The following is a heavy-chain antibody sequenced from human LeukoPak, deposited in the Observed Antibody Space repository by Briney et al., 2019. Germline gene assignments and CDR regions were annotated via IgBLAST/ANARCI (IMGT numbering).Heavy chain of an antibody. Sequence: ASVKVSCKTSGYTFIDYYIHWVRQAPGQGLEWMAWINPNSGASNCAEKFQGWVTMTRDRSINTAYMDLSRLTSDDAAVYYCARATMTTIGSYDYWGQGTLVSVSS. D-gene: IGHD3-22*01. CDR2: INPNSGAS. CDR1: GYTFIDYY. J-gene: IGHJ4*02. CDR3: ARATMTTIGSYDY. V-gene: IGHV1-2*04.